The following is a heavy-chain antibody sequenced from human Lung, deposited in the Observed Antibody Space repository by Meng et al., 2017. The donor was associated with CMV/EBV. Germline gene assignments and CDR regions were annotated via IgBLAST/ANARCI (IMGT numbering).Heavy chain of an antibody. CDR1: GFTFDDYS. Sequence: SXAASGFTFDDYSMHWVRQAPGKGLEWVSGISWNSGSIGYAYSVKGRFTISRDNAKNYLYLQMNSLRAEDTALYYCAKWDGYTFPGRWGMDVWGQGTTVTVSS. D-gene: IGHD5-24*01. CDR2: ISWNSGSI. V-gene: IGHV3-9*01. J-gene: IGHJ6*02. CDR3: AKWDGYTFPGRWGMDV.